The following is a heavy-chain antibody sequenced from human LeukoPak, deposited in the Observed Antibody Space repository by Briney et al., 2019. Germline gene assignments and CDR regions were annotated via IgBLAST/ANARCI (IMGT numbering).Heavy chain of an antibody. Sequence: GASVKVSCKASGYTFSSYDINWVRQATGQGLEWMGWMNPNSGNTGYAQKFQGRVSMTSNTSISTAYMELSSLGSEDTAVYYCTRGLRREQQLLRAFDDWGQGTLATVSS. CDR2: MNPNSGNT. CDR3: TRGLRREQQLLRAFDD. J-gene: IGHJ4*02. D-gene: IGHD6-13*01. CDR1: GYTFSSYD. V-gene: IGHV1-8*01.